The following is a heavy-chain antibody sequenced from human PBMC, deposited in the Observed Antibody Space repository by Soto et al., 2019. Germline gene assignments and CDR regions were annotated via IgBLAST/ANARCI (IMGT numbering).Heavy chain of an antibody. Sequence: PSETLSLTCTVSGGSISSSSYYWGWIRQPPGKGLEWIRSIYYSGSTYYNPSLKSRVTISVYTSKNQFSLKLSSVTAADTAVYYCARSMTTVVTLDYWGQGTLVTVSS. J-gene: IGHJ4*02. CDR3: ARSMTTVVTLDY. CDR1: GGSISSSSYY. V-gene: IGHV4-39*01. CDR2: IYYSGST. D-gene: IGHD4-17*01.